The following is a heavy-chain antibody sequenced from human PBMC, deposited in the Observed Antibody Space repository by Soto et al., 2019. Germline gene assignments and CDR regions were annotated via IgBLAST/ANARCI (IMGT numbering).Heavy chain of an antibody. CDR2: IWYDGSNK. Sequence: VQLLESGGGLVQPGGSLRLSCAASGFTFSSYGMHWVRQAPGKGLEWVAVIWYDGSNKYYADSVKGRFTISRDNSKNTLYLQMNSLRAEDTAVYYCARDPIVGATTRWFDPWGQGTLVTVSS. D-gene: IGHD1-26*01. J-gene: IGHJ5*02. CDR1: GFTFSSYG. V-gene: IGHV3-33*08. CDR3: ARDPIVGATTRWFDP.